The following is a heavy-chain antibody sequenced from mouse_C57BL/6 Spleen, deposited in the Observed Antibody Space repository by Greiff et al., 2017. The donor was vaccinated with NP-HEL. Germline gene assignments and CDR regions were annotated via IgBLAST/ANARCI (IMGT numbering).Heavy chain of an antibody. CDR2: ISGGGGNT. CDR1: GFTFSSYT. Sequence: EVKVVESGGGLVKPGGSLKLSCAASGFTFSSYTMSWVRQTPEKRLEWVATISGGGGNTYYPDSVKGRFTISRDNAKNTLYLQMSSLRSEETALYYCARQHYGSSYDAMDYWGQGTSVTVSS. V-gene: IGHV5-9*01. CDR3: ARQHYGSSYDAMDY. D-gene: IGHD1-1*01. J-gene: IGHJ4*01.